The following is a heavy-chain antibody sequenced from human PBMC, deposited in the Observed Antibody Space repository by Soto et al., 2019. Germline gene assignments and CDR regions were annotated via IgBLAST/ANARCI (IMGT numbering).Heavy chain of an antibody. CDR2: IIPIFRTP. D-gene: IGHD5-12*01. CDR3: ARSTGSGFRPGTHRFNWFDP. V-gene: IGHV1-69*01. CDR1: GVTFSSFA. J-gene: IGHJ5*02. Sequence: QVQLVQSGAEVKQPGSSVKVSCQASGVTFSSFAISWVRQAPGQGLEWMGGIIPIFRTPNYPQSFQGRVTITADESTSSVYMELSRLRSEDTAVYYCARSTGSGFRPGTHRFNWFDPWGQGTLVTVSS.